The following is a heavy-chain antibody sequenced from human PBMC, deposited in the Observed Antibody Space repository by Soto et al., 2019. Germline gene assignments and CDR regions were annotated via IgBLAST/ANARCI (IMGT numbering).Heavy chain of an antibody. CDR3: ARLHGYCISTSCYGYYGMDV. Sequence: SETLSLTCTVSGGSISSSSYYWGWIRQPPGKGLEWIGSISYSGGTYYNPSLKSRVTMSVDTSKNQFSLKLSSVTAADTAVYYCARLHGYCISTSCYGYYGMDVWGQGTTVTVSS. CDR2: ISYSGGT. CDR1: GGSISSSSYY. D-gene: IGHD2-2*01. V-gene: IGHV4-39*01. J-gene: IGHJ6*02.